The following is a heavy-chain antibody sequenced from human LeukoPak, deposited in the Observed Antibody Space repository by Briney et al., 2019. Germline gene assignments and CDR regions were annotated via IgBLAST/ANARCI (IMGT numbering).Heavy chain of an antibody. CDR3: VRSVSGWYGAYDS. V-gene: IGHV3-20*04. CDR1: GFGFSNYW. J-gene: IGHJ4*02. D-gene: IGHD6-19*01. CDR2: ISWNSVTT. Sequence: GGSLRLSCAASGFGFSNYWMSWVRQAPGKGLEWVSGISWNSVTTGYADSVKGRFTISRDNAKNSLFLQMNSLRVEDTAFYYCVRSVSGWYGAYDSWGQGTLVTVSS.